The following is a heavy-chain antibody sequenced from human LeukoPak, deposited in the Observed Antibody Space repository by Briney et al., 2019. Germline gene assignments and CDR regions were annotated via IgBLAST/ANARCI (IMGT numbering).Heavy chain of an antibody. V-gene: IGHV4-39*01. J-gene: IGHJ5*02. CDR3: ARLGYTSVRVNWFDP. CDR2: IHYSGST. Sequence: SETLSLTCTVSGGSVSITSYWGWIRQPPGKGLEWIGCIHYSGSTYYNPSLKSRVTISIDTSRNQFSLKLTSVTVADTAVYRCARLGYTSVRVNWFDPWGQGTLVTVSP. D-gene: IGHD6-13*01. CDR1: GGSVSITSY.